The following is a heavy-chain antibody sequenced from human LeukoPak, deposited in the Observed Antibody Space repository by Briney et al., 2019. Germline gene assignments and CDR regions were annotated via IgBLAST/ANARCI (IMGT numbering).Heavy chain of an antibody. CDR3: ANGEQWLVNFDY. Sequence: GGSLRLSCAASGFTFSSYGMHWVRQAPGKGLEWVAFIRYDGSNKYYADSVKGRFTISRDNSKNTLYLQMNSLRAEDTAVYYCANGEQWLVNFDYWGQGTLVTVSS. V-gene: IGHV3-30*02. CDR2: IRYDGSNK. J-gene: IGHJ4*02. CDR1: GFTFSSYG. D-gene: IGHD6-19*01.